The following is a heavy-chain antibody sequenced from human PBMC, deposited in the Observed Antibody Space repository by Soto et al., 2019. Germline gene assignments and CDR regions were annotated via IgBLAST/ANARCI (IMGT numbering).Heavy chain of an antibody. CDR2: IYHSGST. D-gene: IGHD2-8*01. CDR3: ASDLGYCTNGVCFYGMDV. CDR1: GGSISSGGYS. V-gene: IGHV4-30-2*01. Sequence: SETLSLTCAVSGGSISSGGYSWSWIRQPPGKGLEWIGYIYHSGSTYYNPSLKSRVTISVDRSKNQFSLKLSSVTAADTAVYYCASDLGYCTNGVCFYGMDVWGQGTTVTVSS. J-gene: IGHJ6*02.